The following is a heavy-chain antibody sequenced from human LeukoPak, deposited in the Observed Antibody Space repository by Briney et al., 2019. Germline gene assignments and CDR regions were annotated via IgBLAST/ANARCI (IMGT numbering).Heavy chain of an antibody. CDR3: ARDGEYSYGYGMDV. D-gene: IGHD5-18*01. CDR2: IYNGGST. CDR1: GFTVSNKY. Sequence: GGSLRLSCAASGFTVSNKYMSWVRQAPGKGLEWVSVIYNGGSTYYADSVKGRFTISRDTSRNTVYLQMNSLRVEDTAVYYCARDGEYSYGYGMDVWGQGTSVTVPS. J-gene: IGHJ6*02. V-gene: IGHV3-53*01.